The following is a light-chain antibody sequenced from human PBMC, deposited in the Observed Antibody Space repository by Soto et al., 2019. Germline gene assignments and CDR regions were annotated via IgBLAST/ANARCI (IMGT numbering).Light chain of an antibody. CDR2: CAS. CDR3: QQYNNWPPYT. V-gene: IGKV3-15*01. J-gene: IGKJ2*01. CDR1: QSVSNN. Sequence: EIVMTQSPATLSVSPGERATLSCRASQSVSNNLAWYQQKPGQAARLLIYCASIRATGIPVRFSGSGSGTAVTLTISSLQSEDFAVYYCQQYNNWPPYTFGQGTKLEIK.